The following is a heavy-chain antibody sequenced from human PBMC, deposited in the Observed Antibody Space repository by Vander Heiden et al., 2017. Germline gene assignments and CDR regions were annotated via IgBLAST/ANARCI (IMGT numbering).Heavy chain of an antibody. CDR2: ISGSGSNT. J-gene: IGHJ4*02. D-gene: IGHD2-21*01. CDR1: GFKFSSYA. V-gene: IGHV3-23*01. Sequence: EVQLLESGGGLVQPGGSLRHSCAASGFKFSSYAMTWVRQAPGKGLEWVSAISGSGSNTNYADSVKGRFIISRDNSKNTLFLQMNSLRAEDRAVYYCAKEGELPYFDYWGQGTLVTVSS. CDR3: AKEGELPYFDY.